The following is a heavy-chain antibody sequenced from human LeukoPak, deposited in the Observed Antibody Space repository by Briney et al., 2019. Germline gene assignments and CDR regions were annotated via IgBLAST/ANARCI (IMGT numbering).Heavy chain of an antibody. J-gene: IGHJ4*02. Sequence: SETLSLTCTVSGDSISGYYWAWIRQPAGKGLEWIGHIYAPGSSNYSPSFKSRVTMSIDMSNNQFSLRLNSVTAADTAMYYCARDLEDFDSPANDYWGQGTHVILSP. CDR2: IYAPGSS. CDR3: ARDLEDFDSPANDY. CDR1: GDSISGYY. V-gene: IGHV4-4*07. D-gene: IGHD2-15*01.